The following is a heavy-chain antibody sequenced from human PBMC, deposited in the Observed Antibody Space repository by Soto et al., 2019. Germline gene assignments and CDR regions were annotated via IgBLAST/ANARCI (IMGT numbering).Heavy chain of an antibody. CDR3: ARGRSVGYYYYYYGMDV. V-gene: IGHV1-46*01. J-gene: IGHJ6*02. CDR1: GYTFTSYY. D-gene: IGHD1-26*01. Sequence: ASVKVSCKASGYTFTSYYMHWVRQAPGQGLEWMGIVNPSGGSTSYAQKFQGRVTMTRDTSTSTVYMELSSLRSEDTAVYYCARGRSVGYYYYYYGMDVWGQGTRVTVSS. CDR2: VNPSGGST.